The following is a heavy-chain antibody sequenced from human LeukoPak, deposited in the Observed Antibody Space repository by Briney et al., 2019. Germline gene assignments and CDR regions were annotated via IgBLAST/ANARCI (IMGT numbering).Heavy chain of an antibody. CDR1: GRSISSYY. D-gene: IGHD3-10*01. CDR2: IYYSGST. V-gene: IGHV4-59*08. J-gene: IGHJ4*02. CDR3: ARLSLDYYGSESYSFDY. Sequence: PSETLSLTCTLSGRSISSYYWSWIRQPPGKGLELVGYIYYSGSTNYNPSLKTRVTISVDTSKNQFSLKLSSVTAADAALYYCARLSLDYYGSESYSFDYWGQGTLVTVSS.